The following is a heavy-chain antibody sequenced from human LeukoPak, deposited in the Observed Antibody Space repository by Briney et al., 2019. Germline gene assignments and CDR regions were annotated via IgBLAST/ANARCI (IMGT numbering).Heavy chain of an antibody. CDR3: ARLVTINTVTTARYWYFDL. CDR2: SYYSGSA. J-gene: IGHJ2*01. D-gene: IGHD4-17*01. CDR1: SGSIRSSSYY. V-gene: IGHV4-39*01. Sequence: PSETLSLTCTVSSGSIRSSSYYWGWIRQPPGKGLEWLVSSYYSGSAYYNSSRKSRVTISVDTSKNQFSLKLSSVTAADTAVYFCARLVTINTVTTARYWYFDLWGRGTLVTVSS.